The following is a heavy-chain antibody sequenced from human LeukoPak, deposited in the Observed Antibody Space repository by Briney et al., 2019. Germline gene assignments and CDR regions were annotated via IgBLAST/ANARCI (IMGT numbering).Heavy chain of an antibody. Sequence: GASVKVSCKASGYTFTSYAMHWVRQAPGQRLEWMGWVNGVNGNTKYSQKFQGRVTITRDTSASTAYMELSSLRSEDTAVYYCARDLPPMVRGVFPPRRMDVWGQGTTVTVSS. CDR2: VNGVNGNT. D-gene: IGHD3-10*01. V-gene: IGHV1-3*01. CDR3: ARDLPPMVRGVFPPRRMDV. J-gene: IGHJ6*02. CDR1: GYTFTSYA.